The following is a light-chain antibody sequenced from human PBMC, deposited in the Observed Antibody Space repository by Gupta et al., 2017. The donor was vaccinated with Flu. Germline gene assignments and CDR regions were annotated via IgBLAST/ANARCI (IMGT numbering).Light chain of an antibody. CDR3: HQSSNLPWT. J-gene: IGKJ1*01. Sequence: EEVTITCRASQNIGKSLNWYQQKPDQSPKLLIKCASQSVSGVPSRFSGSGSGTEFTLTINSLAAEDAATYYCHQSSNLPWTFGQGTKVEIK. V-gene: IGKV6-21*01. CDR2: CAS. CDR1: QNIGKS.